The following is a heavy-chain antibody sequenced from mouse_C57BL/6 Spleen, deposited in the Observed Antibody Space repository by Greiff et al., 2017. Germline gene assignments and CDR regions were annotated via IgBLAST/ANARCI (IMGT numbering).Heavy chain of an antibody. J-gene: IGHJ3*01. CDR1: GFTFSDYY. Sequence: EVKLMESGGGLVQPGGSLKLSCAASGFTFSDYYMYWVRQTPEKRLEWVAYISNGGGSTYYPDTVKGRFTISRDNAKNTLYLQMSRLKSEDTAMYYCARGDDGYYPFAYWGQGTLVTVSA. CDR2: ISNGGGST. D-gene: IGHD2-3*01. CDR3: ARGDDGYYPFAY. V-gene: IGHV5-12*01.